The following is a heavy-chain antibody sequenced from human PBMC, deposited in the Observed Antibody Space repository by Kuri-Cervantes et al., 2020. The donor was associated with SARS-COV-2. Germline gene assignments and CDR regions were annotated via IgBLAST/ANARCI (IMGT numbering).Heavy chain of an antibody. CDR2: ISGSGGST. CDR3: ARAPQGRYCSSTSCPIVWYFDL. D-gene: IGHD2-2*01. J-gene: IGHJ2*01. Sequence: GGSLRLSCAASGFTFSSYAMSWVRQAPGKGLEWVSAISGSGGSTYYADSVKGRFTISGDNSKNTLYLQMNSLRAEDTAVYYCARAPQGRYCSSTSCPIVWYFDLWGRGTLVTVSS. V-gene: IGHV3-23*01. CDR1: GFTFSSYA.